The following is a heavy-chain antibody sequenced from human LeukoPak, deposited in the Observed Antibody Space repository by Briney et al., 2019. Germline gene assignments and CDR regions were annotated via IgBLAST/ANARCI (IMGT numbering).Heavy chain of an antibody. CDR3: ARSPTDVYYGSGSYPYMDV. V-gene: IGHV4-61*02. CDR2: IFTSGST. CDR1: GGSISSGSYY. J-gene: IGHJ6*03. Sequence: SQTLSLTCTVSGGSISSGSYYWSWIRQPAGKGLEWIGRIFTSGSTNYNPSLKSRVTISVDTSKNQFSLKLSSVTAADTAVYYCARSPTDVYYGSGSYPYMDVWGKGTTVTISS. D-gene: IGHD3-10*01.